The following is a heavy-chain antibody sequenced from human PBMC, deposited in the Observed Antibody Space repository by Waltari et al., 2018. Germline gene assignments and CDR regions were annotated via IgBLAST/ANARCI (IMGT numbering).Heavy chain of an antibody. J-gene: IGHJ4*02. CDR1: GGTFSSYA. Sequence: QVQLVQSGAEVKKPGSSVKVSCKASGGTFSSYAISWVRQAPGQGLEWMGGIIPILGIANYAQKFQGRVTITADESTSTAYMELSSLRSEDTAVYYCARGYTGYSSSWYYFDYWGQGTLVTVSS. CDR3: ARGYTGYSSSWYYFDY. CDR2: IIPILGIA. D-gene: IGHD6-13*01. V-gene: IGHV1-69*04.